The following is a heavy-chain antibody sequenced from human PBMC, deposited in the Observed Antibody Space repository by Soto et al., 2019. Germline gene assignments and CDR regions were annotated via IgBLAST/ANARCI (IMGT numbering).Heavy chain of an antibody. Sequence: QVQLQESGPGLVKPSGTLSLTCAVSGGSISSSNWWSWVRQPPGKGLEWIGEIYHSGSTNYNPSLKSRVTIAVDKSKNQFSLKLSSVTAADTAVYYCARDQAAGTRGGSGGLDYWGQGTLVTVSS. CDR1: GGSISSSNW. CDR3: ARDQAAGTRGGSGGLDY. V-gene: IGHV4-4*02. J-gene: IGHJ4*02. CDR2: IYHSGST. D-gene: IGHD6-13*01.